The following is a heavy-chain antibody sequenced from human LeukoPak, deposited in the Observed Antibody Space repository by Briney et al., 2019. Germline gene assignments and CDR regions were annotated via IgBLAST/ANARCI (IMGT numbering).Heavy chain of an antibody. CDR2: VHHSGNT. Sequence: SETLSLTCTVSADSILSHYWTLLRQAPWTGLEWIGNVHHSGNTNLNPSLKSRVTISLGMSRKQFSLKVTSMTAADTAVYYCARAIGWYPYYFDSWGQGTLVTVSS. CDR1: ADSILSHY. J-gene: IGHJ4*02. CDR3: ARAIGWYPYYFDS. V-gene: IGHV4-59*11. D-gene: IGHD6-19*01.